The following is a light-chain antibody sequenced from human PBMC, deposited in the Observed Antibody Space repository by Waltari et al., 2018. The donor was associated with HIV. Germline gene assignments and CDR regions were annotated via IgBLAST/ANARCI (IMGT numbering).Light chain of an antibody. CDR3: SSYTSSTKGYV. V-gene: IGLV2-14*01. CDR1: SSDVGAYNY. Sequence: QSALTQPASVSGSPGQSITISCTGTSSDVGAYNYVSWYQQHPGKAPKLMIYEVSNRPSGVSNRFSGSKSGNTASLTISGLQAEDEADYYCSSYTSSTKGYVFG. CDR2: EVS. J-gene: IGLJ1*01.